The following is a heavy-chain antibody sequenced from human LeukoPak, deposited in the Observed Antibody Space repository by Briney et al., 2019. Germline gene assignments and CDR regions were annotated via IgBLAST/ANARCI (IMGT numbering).Heavy chain of an antibody. CDR1: GFTFSSYS. CDR3: AKGGYKFDSSGHNYFDY. CDR2: ISSSSSYI. Sequence: GGSLRLSCAASGFTFSSYSMNWVRQDPGKGLEWVSSISSSSSYIYYADSVKGRFTISRDNAKNSLYLQMNSLRAEDTAVYHCAKGGYKFDSSGHNYFDYWGQGTLVTVSS. D-gene: IGHD6-19*01. V-gene: IGHV3-21*04. J-gene: IGHJ4*02.